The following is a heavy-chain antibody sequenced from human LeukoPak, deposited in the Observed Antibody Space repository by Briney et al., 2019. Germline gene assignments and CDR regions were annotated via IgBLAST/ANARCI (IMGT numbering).Heavy chain of an antibody. V-gene: IGHV4-38-2*01. CDR2: NYHSGST. J-gene: IGHJ4*02. Sequence: SETLSLTCPVSGYSIRSDYYWGWIRQPPGKGMGWIGSNYHSGSTHYKPSLKSRVIISVDTSKNQCSLKLSSVTAADTAVYYRARTDFGHYVGYWGQGTLVTVSS. CDR3: ARTDFGHYVGY. CDR1: GYSIRSDYY. D-gene: IGHD3-10*01.